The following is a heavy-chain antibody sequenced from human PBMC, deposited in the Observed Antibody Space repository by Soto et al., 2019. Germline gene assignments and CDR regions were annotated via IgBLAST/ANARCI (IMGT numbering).Heavy chain of an antibody. J-gene: IGHJ4*02. Sequence: ASVKVSCKVSGYTLTELSMHWVRQATEKGPEWMGGFDPEDGETIYAQKFQGRVTMTEDTSTDTAYMELSSLRSEDTAVYYCATGLIGGSGYYYQFDYWGQGTLVTVS. CDR3: ATGLIGGSGYYYQFDY. CDR2: FDPEDGET. CDR1: GYTLTELS. V-gene: IGHV1-24*01. D-gene: IGHD3-22*01.